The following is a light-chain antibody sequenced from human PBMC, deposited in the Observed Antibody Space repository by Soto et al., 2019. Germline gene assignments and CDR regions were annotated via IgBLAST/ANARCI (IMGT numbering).Light chain of an antibody. Sequence: EIVLTQSPGTLSLSPGERATLSCRASQSVSNSYLAWYQQKPGQAPRLLIYGASSRATGIPDRFSGSGSGTDFTLTISRLEPEDFAVYYCQQYGSSPFTFGPGTKV. J-gene: IGKJ3*01. CDR3: QQYGSSPFT. CDR2: GAS. V-gene: IGKV3-20*01. CDR1: QSVSNSY.